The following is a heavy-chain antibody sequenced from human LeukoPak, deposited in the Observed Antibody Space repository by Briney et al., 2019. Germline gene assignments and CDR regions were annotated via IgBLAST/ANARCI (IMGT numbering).Heavy chain of an antibody. CDR2: IYYSGST. Sequence: PSETLSLTCTVSGGSISSSSYYWGWSRQPPGKGLEWIGSIYYSGSTYYNPSLKSRVTISVDTSKNQFSLKLSSVTAADTAVYYCARGVTMIVVVIDAFDIWGQGTMVTVSS. CDR1: GGSISSSSYY. CDR3: ARGVTMIVVVIDAFDI. J-gene: IGHJ3*02. D-gene: IGHD3-22*01. V-gene: IGHV4-39*07.